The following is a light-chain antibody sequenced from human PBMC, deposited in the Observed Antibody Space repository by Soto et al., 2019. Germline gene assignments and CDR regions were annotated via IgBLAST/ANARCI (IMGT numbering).Light chain of an antibody. V-gene: IGLV2-14*01. CDR1: SSDVGGYNY. CDR3: SSYTSSSTLYV. Sequence: QSALTQPACVSGSPGQSITISCTGTSSDVGGYNYVSWYQQHPGKAPKLMIYEVSNRPSGVSNRFSGSRSGNTASLTISELQAEDEADYYCSSYTSSSTLYVFGTGTKVTVL. J-gene: IGLJ1*01. CDR2: EVS.